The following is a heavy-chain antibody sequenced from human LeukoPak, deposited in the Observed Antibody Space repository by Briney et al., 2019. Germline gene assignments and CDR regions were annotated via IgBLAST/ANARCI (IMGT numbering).Heavy chain of an antibody. CDR2: IYYSGST. CDR3: ARGSLRYFDWLNYFDY. J-gene: IGHJ4*02. V-gene: IGHV4-59*01. D-gene: IGHD3-9*01. CDR1: GGSISSYY. Sequence: SETLSLTCTVSGGSISSYYWSWIRQPPGKGLEWIGYIYYSGSTNYNPSLKSRVTIPVDTSKNQFSLKLSSVTAADTAVYYCARGSLRYFDWLNYFDYWGQGTLVTVSS.